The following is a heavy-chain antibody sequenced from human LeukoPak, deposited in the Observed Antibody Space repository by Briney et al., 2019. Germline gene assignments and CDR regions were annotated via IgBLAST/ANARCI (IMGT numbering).Heavy chain of an antibody. CDR1: GFTFSSYG. Sequence: GGTLRFSCAASGFTFSSYGMSWVRQAPGKGLEWVSAISGSGGSTYYADSVKGRFTISRDNSKNTLYLQMNSLRAEDTAVYYCAKALYYYGSGSPVDYWGQGTLVTVSS. J-gene: IGHJ4*02. D-gene: IGHD3-10*01. CDR2: ISGSGGST. CDR3: AKALYYYGSGSPVDY. V-gene: IGHV3-23*01.